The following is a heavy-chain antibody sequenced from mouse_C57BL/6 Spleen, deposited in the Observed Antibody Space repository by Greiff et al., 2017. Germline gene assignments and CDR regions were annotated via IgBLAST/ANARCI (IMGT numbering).Heavy chain of an antibody. CDR1: GYTFTDYE. CDR2: INPETGGT. J-gene: IGHJ3*01. Sequence: QVQLQQSGAELVRPGASVTLSCKASGYTFTDYEMHWVKQTPVHGLEWIGAINPETGGTAYNQKFKGKAILTADKSSSTAYMELRSLTSEDSAVYYCTRGFAYWGQGTLVTVSA. V-gene: IGHV1-15*01. CDR3: TRGFAY.